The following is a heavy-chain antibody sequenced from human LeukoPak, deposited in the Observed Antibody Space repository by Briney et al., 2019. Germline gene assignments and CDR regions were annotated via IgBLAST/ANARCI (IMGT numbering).Heavy chain of an antibody. CDR3: ARDGDYYGSGSYYFVTGTFDY. D-gene: IGHD3-10*01. J-gene: IGHJ4*02. Sequence: TGGSLRLSCAASGFTFSSYAMHWVRQAPGKGLEWVAVISYDGSNKYYADSVKGRFTISRDNSKNTLYLQMNSLRAEDTAMYYCARDGDYYGSGSYYFVTGTFDYWGQGTLVTVSS. V-gene: IGHV3-30*04. CDR2: ISYDGSNK. CDR1: GFTFSSYA.